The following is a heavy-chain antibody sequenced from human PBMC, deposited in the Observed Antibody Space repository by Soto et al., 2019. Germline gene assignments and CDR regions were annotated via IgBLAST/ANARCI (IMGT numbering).Heavy chain of an antibody. CDR1: GGTFSNYA. CDR2: IIPIFAIA. V-gene: IGHV1-69*12. Sequence: QVPLVQSGAEVKKPGSSVKVSCKASGGTFSNYAISWVRQAPGQGLEYMGGIIPIFAIANYAQKFQGRVTITAGESTSTAYMELSSLRSEDTAVYYCARAASERDAFDIWGQGTMVTVS. J-gene: IGHJ3*02. CDR3: ARAASERDAFDI. D-gene: IGHD2-15*01.